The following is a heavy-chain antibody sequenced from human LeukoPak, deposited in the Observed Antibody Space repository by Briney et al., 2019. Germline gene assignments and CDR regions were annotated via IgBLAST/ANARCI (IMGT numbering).Heavy chain of an antibody. CDR2: ISSSSSTI. D-gene: IGHD3-22*01. J-gene: IGHJ3*02. V-gene: IGHV3-48*01. CDR3: ARSITMIVVALTFDI. Sequence: GGSLRLSCAASGFTFSSFSMTWVRQAPGKGLEWVSYISSSSSTIYYADSVKGRFTISRDNAKNSLYLQMNSLRAEDTAVYYCARSITMIVVALTFDIWGQGTMVTVSS. CDR1: GFTFSSFS.